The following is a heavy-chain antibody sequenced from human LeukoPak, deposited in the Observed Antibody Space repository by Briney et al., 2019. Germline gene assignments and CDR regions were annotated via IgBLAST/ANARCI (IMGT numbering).Heavy chain of an antibody. V-gene: IGHV4-39*01. J-gene: IGHJ4*02. Sequence: PSETLSLTCTVSGGSISNSSYYWGWIRQPPGKGLEWIGSIYYSGSTYYNPSLKSRVTISVDTSKDQFSLKLSSVTAADTAVYYCARQLRSGGSCYSDYWGQGTLVTLSS. D-gene: IGHD2-15*01. CDR2: IYYSGST. CDR1: GGSISNSSYY. CDR3: ARQLRSGGSCYSDY.